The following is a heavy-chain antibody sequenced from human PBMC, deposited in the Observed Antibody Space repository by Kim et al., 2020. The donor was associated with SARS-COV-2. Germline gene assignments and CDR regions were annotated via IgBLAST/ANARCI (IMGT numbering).Heavy chain of an antibody. V-gene: IGHV4-34*01. CDR3: AKLYGSGSHNYYYYYGMDV. Sequence: SETLSLTCAVYGGSFSGYYWSWIRQPPGKGLEWIGEINHSGSTNYNPSLKSRVTISVDTSKNQFSLKLSSVTAADTAVYYCAKLYGSGSHNYYYYYGMDVWGQGTTVTVSS. CDR1: GGSFSGYY. CDR2: INHSGST. D-gene: IGHD3-10*01. J-gene: IGHJ6*02.